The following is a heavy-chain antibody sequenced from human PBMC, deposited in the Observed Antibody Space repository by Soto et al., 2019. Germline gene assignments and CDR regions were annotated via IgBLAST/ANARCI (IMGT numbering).Heavy chain of an antibody. CDR2: ISYDGSNK. CDR1: GFTFSSYG. J-gene: IGHJ6*02. CDR3: AKDRRIADRSEMDV. Sequence: QVQLVESGGGVVQPGRSLRLSCAASGFTFSSYGMHWVRQAPGKGLEWVAVISYDGSNKYYADSVKGRFTISRDNSKNTLYLQMNRLRAEDTAVYYCAKDRRIADRSEMDVWGQGTTVTVSS. D-gene: IGHD6-6*01. V-gene: IGHV3-30*18.